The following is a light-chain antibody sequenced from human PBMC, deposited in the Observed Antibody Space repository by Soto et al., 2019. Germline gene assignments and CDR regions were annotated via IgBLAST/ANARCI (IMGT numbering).Light chain of an antibody. CDR3: SSYTSRLV. J-gene: IGLJ2*01. CDR2: EVS. CDR1: SSDVGSYNG. V-gene: IGLV2-18*02. Sequence: QSALTQPPSVSGSPGQSVTISCTGTSSDVGSYNGVSWYQQPPGTAPNLMIYEVSNRPSGVPDRFSGSKSCNTASLTISGLQAEDEADYACSSYTSRLVFGGGTKVTVL.